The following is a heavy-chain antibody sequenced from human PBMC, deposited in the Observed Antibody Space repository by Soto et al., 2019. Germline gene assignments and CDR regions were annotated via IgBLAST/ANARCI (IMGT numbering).Heavy chain of an antibody. CDR1: GYTFTDHY. J-gene: IGHJ4*02. CDR2: INPNSGAT. Sequence: GASVKVSCKASGYTFTDHYIHWVRQAPGQGLECMGWINPNSGATSYAQKFQDRVTMTRDTSISTAYMELSRLRSDDTAVYYCAKEISSTWFPLDYWGQGTLVTVSS. V-gene: IGHV1-2*02. CDR3: AKEISSTWFPLDY. D-gene: IGHD6-13*01.